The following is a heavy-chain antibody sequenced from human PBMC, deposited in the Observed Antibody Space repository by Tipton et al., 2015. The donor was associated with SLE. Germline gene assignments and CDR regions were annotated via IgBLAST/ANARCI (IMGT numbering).Heavy chain of an antibody. CDR3: AREGTGTTRSYYYYMDV. J-gene: IGHJ6*03. D-gene: IGHD1-1*01. CDR2: IYTSGNT. CDR1: GGSISSGNYF. V-gene: IGHV4-61*02. Sequence: TLSLTCTVSGGSISSGNYFWSWIRQPAGKGLEWIGRIYTSGNTNYNPSLESRVTISLDTSKNQFFLKLSSVTAADTAVYYCAREGTGTTRSYYYYMDVWGKGTTVTVSS.